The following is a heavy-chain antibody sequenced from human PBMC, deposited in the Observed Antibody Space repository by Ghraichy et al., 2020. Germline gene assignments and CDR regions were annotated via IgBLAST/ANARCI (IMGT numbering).Heavy chain of an antibody. Sequence: LSLTCAASGFTFSSYSMNWVRQAPGKGLEWVSSISSSSSYIYYADSVKGRFTISRDNAKNSLYLQMNSLRAEDTAVYYCARETGYSYGYRGEFDYWGQGTLVTVSS. D-gene: IGHD5-18*01. J-gene: IGHJ4*02. CDR3: ARETGYSYGYRGEFDY. V-gene: IGHV3-21*01. CDR1: GFTFSSYS. CDR2: ISSSSSYI.